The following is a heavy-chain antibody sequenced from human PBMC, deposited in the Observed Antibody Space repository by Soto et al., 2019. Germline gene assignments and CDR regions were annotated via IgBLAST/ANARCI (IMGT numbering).Heavy chain of an antibody. CDR1: GFTFSSYA. V-gene: IGHV3-23*01. Sequence: GGSLRLSCAASGFTFSSYAMSWVRRAPGKGLEWVSAISGSGGSTYYADSVKGRFTISRDNSKNTLYLQMNSLRAEDTAVYYCAKFSSYDSSGYYFENWFDPWGQGTLVTVSS. J-gene: IGHJ5*02. CDR3: AKFSSYDSSGYYFENWFDP. D-gene: IGHD3-22*01. CDR2: ISGSGGST.